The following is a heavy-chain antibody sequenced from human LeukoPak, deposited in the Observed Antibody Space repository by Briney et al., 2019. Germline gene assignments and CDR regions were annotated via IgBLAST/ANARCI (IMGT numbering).Heavy chain of an antibody. CDR2: ISWNSGSI. J-gene: IGHJ3*02. CDR1: GFTFDDYA. CDR3: AKGTQYYYGSGDAFDI. D-gene: IGHD3-10*01. Sequence: GGSLRLSCAASGFTFDDYAMHWVRQAPGKGLEWVSGISWNSGSIGYADSVKGRFTISRDNAKNSLYLQMNSLRAEDTALYYCAKGTQYYYGSGDAFDIWGQGTMVTVSS. V-gene: IGHV3-9*01.